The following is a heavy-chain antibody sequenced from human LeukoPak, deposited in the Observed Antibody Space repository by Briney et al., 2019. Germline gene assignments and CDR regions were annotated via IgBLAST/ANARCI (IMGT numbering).Heavy chain of an antibody. D-gene: IGHD2-8*02. CDR2: INSDGGST. CDR3: ARALTGGWIISDY. J-gene: IGHJ4*02. CDR1: GFTFNTYW. V-gene: IGHV3-74*01. Sequence: GGSLRLSCAASGFTFNTYWMHWVRQAPGKGLVWVSRINSDGGSTSYADSVKGRFTISRDNAKNTLYPQMNSLRAEDTAVYYCARALTGGWIISDYWGQGTLVTVSS.